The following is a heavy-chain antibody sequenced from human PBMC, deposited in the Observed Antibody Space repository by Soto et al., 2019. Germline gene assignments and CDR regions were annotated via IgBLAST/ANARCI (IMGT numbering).Heavy chain of an antibody. J-gene: IGHJ4*02. Sequence: GGSLRLSCAASGFTVSSNYMSWVRQAPGKGLEWVSVIYSGGSTYYADSVKGRFTISRDKPKNTLYLQMNSLRAEDTAVYYCARDLDYTSSWYIDYWGQGTLVTVSS. CDR3: ARDLDYTSSWYIDY. D-gene: IGHD6-13*01. CDR1: GFTVSSNY. V-gene: IGHV3-66*01. CDR2: IYSGGST.